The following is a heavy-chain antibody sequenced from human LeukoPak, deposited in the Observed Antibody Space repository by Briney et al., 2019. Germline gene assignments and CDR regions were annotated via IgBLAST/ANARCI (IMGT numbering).Heavy chain of an antibody. V-gene: IGHV3-23*01. Sequence: GRSLRLSCAASGFTFSSYAMSWVRQAPGKGLEWVSAISGSGGSTYYADSVKGRFTISRDNSKNTLYLQMNSLRAEDTAVYYCALSPYYYDSSGYYVYWGQGTLVTVSS. J-gene: IGHJ4*02. CDR2: ISGSGGST. CDR1: GFTFSSYA. CDR3: ALSPYYYDSSGYYVY. D-gene: IGHD3-22*01.